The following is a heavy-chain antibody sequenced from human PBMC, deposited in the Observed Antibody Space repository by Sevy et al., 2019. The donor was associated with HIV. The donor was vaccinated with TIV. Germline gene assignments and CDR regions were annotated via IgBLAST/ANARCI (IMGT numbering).Heavy chain of an antibody. CDR1: GYTLTEFS. CDR2: FDPGDGDAET. CDR3: ATDTTGYHSTLDY. J-gene: IGHJ4*02. D-gene: IGHD3-9*01. V-gene: IGHV1-24*01. Sequence: ASVKVSCKVSGYTLTEFSIHWARQAPGKGLEWMGGFDPGDGDAETPYAQKFRDRLTMTADTSTDTVYMELSSLRSEDTAVYYCATDTTGYHSTLDYWGQGTLVTVSS.